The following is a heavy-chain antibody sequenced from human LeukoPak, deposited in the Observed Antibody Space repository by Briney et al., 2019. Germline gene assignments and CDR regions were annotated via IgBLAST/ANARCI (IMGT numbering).Heavy chain of an antibody. V-gene: IGHV1-8*01. CDR3: ASTRYCSGGSCFAFDI. CDR1: GYTFTSYD. CDR2: MNPNSGNT. J-gene: IGHJ3*02. D-gene: IGHD2-15*01. Sequence: GASVKVSCKASGYTFTSYDINWVRQATGQGLEWMGWMNPNSGNTGYAQKFQGRVTITADESTSTAYMELSSLRSEDTAVYYCASTRYCSGGSCFAFDIWGQGTMVTVSS.